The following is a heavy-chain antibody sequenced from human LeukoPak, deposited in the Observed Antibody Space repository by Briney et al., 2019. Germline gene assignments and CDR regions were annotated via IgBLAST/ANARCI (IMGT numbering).Heavy chain of an antibody. Sequence: SETLSLTCAVYGGSFSGYYWSWIRQPPGKGLEWIGEINHSGSTNYNPSLKSRVTISVDTSKNQFSLKLSSVTAADTAVYYCARAGGYCSGGSCLDYWGQGTLVTVSS. V-gene: IGHV4-34*01. D-gene: IGHD2-15*01. J-gene: IGHJ4*02. CDR3: ARAGGYCSGGSCLDY. CDR1: GGSFSGYY. CDR2: INHSGST.